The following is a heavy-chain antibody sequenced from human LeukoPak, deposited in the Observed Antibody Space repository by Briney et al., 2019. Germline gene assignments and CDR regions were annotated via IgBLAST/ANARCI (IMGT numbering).Heavy chain of an antibody. D-gene: IGHD6-19*01. V-gene: IGHV3-23*01. Sequence: PGGSLRLFCVASGFAFGDYAVGWVRQAPGGGLEWVSAITNSGGSTYYAASVQGRFNISRDNPKTTLYLQMKSLRVEDTAVYYCVKEAVTPHFDYWGQGTLVTVSS. J-gene: IGHJ4*02. CDR2: ITNSGGST. CDR1: GFAFGDYA. CDR3: VKEAVTPHFDY.